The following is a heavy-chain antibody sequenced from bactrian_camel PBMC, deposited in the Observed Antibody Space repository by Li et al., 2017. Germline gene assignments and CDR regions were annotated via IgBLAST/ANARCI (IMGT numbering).Heavy chain of an antibody. D-gene: IGHD6*01. V-gene: IGHV3S1*01. J-gene: IGHJ4*01. Sequence: HVQLVESGGGSAQPGGSLRLSCVASGYRYNSNCMGWYRQAPGEEREGVANIYTGGGTTYYADSVKGRFTISKDNAKNSLYLQMNSLKPEDTAMYFCAAALLVRASFGRSCFRRPDYWGQGTQVTVS. CDR2: IYTGGGTT. CDR1: GYRYNSNC. CDR3: AAALLVRASFGRSCFRRPDY.